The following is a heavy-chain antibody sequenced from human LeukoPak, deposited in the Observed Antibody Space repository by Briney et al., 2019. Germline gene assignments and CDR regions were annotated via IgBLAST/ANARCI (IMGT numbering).Heavy chain of an antibody. V-gene: IGHV3-21*01. CDR2: ITASSTAI. Sequence: GGSLRLSCAASGFTFNTYTMNWVRQAPGKGLEWVSSITASSTAIYSADSVKGRFTISRDNAKNLLYLQMNSLRAQDTAVYYCARTYYDILTAYTPSFDYWGQGILVTVSS. CDR1: GFTFNTYT. D-gene: IGHD3-9*01. J-gene: IGHJ4*02. CDR3: ARTYYDILTAYTPSFDY.